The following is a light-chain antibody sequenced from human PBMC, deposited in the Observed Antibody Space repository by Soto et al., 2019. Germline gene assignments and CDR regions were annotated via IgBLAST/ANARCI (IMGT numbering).Light chain of an antibody. CDR3: QQYNHWPLMLS. J-gene: IGKJ4*01. Sequence: EIILTQSPATLYVSPGERATLSCRASQSLTSNLAWYQQRPGQTPRLLIYDTSTRATVIPARFSGSGSGTEFNLTIARLQSEDFAVYYCQQYNHWPLMLSFGGGTRV. CDR1: QSLTSN. V-gene: IGKV3-15*01. CDR2: DTS.